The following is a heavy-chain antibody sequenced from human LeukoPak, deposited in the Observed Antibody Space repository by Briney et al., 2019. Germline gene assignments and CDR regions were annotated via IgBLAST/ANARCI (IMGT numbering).Heavy chain of an antibody. Sequence: PGGSLRLSCAASGFTFSSYGMNWVRQAPGKGLEWVSYISSSGSTIYYADSVKGRFTISRDNAKNSLYLQMNSLRAEDTAVYYCARVRFLEWLLPFDYWGQGTLVTVSS. CDR3: ARVRFLEWLLPFDY. CDR2: ISSSGSTI. V-gene: IGHV3-48*03. D-gene: IGHD3-3*01. J-gene: IGHJ4*02. CDR1: GFTFSSYG.